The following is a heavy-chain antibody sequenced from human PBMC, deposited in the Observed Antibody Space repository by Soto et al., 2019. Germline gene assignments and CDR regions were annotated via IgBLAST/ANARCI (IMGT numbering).Heavy chain of an antibody. Sequence: ASVKVSCKASGYTFTSYEINWVREATGQGLEWMGWMNPNSGNTGYAQKFQGRVTMTRNTSISTAYMELSSLRSEDTAVYYCARGRRRGYSGYDQDFYYYGMDVWGQGTTVTVSS. V-gene: IGHV1-8*01. J-gene: IGHJ6*02. CDR3: ARGRRRGYSGYDQDFYYYGMDV. CDR1: GYTFTSYE. CDR2: MNPNSGNT. D-gene: IGHD5-12*01.